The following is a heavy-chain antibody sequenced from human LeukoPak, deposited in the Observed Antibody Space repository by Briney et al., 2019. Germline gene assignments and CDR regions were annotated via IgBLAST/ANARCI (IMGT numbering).Heavy chain of an antibody. J-gene: IGHJ4*02. V-gene: IGHV3-23*01. Sequence: PGGSLRLSCAASGFTFSNYAMSWVRQAPGKGLEWVSTIRGGGASTYYADSVKGRFTISRDNSKSTVSLQMNSLRAEDTAVYYCAKDRIWYYGSGSSEPFDYWGQGTLVTVSS. D-gene: IGHD3-10*01. CDR3: AKDRIWYYGSGSSEPFDY. CDR2: IRGGGAST. CDR1: GFTFSNYA.